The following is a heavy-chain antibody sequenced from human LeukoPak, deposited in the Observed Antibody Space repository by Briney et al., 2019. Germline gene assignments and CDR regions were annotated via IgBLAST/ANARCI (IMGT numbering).Heavy chain of an antibody. CDR3: AGRRDGYNPGTYYFDY. CDR1: GGSISSYY. J-gene: IGHJ4*02. V-gene: IGHV4-59*01. CDR2: IYYSGST. D-gene: IGHD5-24*01. Sequence: SETLSLTCTVSGGSISSYYWSWIRQPPGKGLEWIGYIYYSGSTNYNPALKSRVTISVDTSKNQFSLKLSSVTAADTAVYYCAGRRDGYNPGTYYFDYWGQGTLVTVSS.